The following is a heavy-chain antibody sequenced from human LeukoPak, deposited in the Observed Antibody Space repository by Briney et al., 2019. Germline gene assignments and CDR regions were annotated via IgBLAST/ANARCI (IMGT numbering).Heavy chain of an antibody. CDR2: INPNSGGT. D-gene: IGHD5-18*01. J-gene: IGHJ4*02. CDR1: GYIFTAHY. Sequence: ASVKVSCKASGYIFTAHYMHWVRQAPGQGLEWMGWINPNSGGTNYGQTFEGRLTMTRDTSISTAYMELSRLRSDDTAVYYCARVVDAAMSEGTLDNWGQGTLVTVSS. V-gene: IGHV1-2*02. CDR3: ARVVDAAMSEGTLDN.